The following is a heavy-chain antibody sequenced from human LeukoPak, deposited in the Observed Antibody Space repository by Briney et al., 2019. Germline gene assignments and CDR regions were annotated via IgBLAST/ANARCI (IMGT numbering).Heavy chain of an antibody. CDR1: GFTFGSYG. D-gene: IGHD3-16*01. Sequence: GGSLRLSCAASGFTFGSYGMHWVRQAPGKGLEWVAVISYDGSNKYYADSVKGRFTISRDNSKNTLYLQMNSLRAEDTAVYYCAKDYDYVWGSYALGYWGQGTLVTVSS. V-gene: IGHV3-30*18. CDR3: AKDYDYVWGSYALGY. CDR2: ISYDGSNK. J-gene: IGHJ4*02.